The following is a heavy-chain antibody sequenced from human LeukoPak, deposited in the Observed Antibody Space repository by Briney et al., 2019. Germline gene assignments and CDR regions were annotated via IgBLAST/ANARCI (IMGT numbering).Heavy chain of an antibody. Sequence: GASVTVSCKASGYTFTSYAMNWVRQAPGQGLEWMGWINTNTGNPTYAQGFTGRFVFSLDTSVSTAYLQISSLKAEDTAVYYCARDAYSSKRGDYYYYMDVWGKGTTVTVSS. CDR3: ARDAYSSKRGDYYYYMDV. CDR2: INTNTGNP. J-gene: IGHJ6*03. D-gene: IGHD6-13*01. V-gene: IGHV7-4-1*02. CDR1: GYTFTSYA.